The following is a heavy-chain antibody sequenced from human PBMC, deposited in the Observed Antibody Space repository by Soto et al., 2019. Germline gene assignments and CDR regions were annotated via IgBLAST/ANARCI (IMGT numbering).Heavy chain of an antibody. Sequence: QVQLQESGPGLVKPSGTLSLTCAVSGDSISSSKWWSWVRQPPGKGLEWIGEIYHSGSTNYNPSLKSRVIIPVDKSKNQFSLKLSSVTDADTAVYYCARGERQQQLDYWGQGTLVTVSS. CDR2: IYHSGST. CDR3: ARGERQQQLDY. D-gene: IGHD6-13*01. CDR1: GDSISSSKW. J-gene: IGHJ4*02. V-gene: IGHV4-4*02.